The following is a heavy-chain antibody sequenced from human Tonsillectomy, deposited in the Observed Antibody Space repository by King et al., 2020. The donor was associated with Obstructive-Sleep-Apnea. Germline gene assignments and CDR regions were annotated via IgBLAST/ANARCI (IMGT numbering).Heavy chain of an antibody. CDR2: IHSSGNT. CDR1: GGSISSYY. V-gene: IGHV4-59*01. CDR3: ASRSNYGDYTF. D-gene: IGHD4-17*01. J-gene: IGHJ4*02. Sequence: VQLQESGPGLVKPSETLSLTCTVSGGSISSYYWSWIRQPPGKGLEWISYIHSSGNTDYNPSLKNRATMSVDTSKNQFSLKLTSVTAADTAVYYCASRSNYGDYTFWGPGSLVTVSS.